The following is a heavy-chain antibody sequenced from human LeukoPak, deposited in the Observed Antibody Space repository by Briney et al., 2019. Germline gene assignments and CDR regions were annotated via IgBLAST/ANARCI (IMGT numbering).Heavy chain of an antibody. V-gene: IGHV4-30-4*01. CDR2: IYYSGST. Sequence: PSQTLSLTCTVSGGSISSGDYYWSWIRQPPGKGLEWIGYIYYSGSTYYNPSLKSRVTISVDTSKNQFSLKLSSVTAADTAVYYCARDAGIAAGHWFDPWGQGTLVTVSS. J-gene: IGHJ5*02. CDR3: ARDAGIAAGHWFDP. D-gene: IGHD6-13*01. CDR1: GGSISSGDYY.